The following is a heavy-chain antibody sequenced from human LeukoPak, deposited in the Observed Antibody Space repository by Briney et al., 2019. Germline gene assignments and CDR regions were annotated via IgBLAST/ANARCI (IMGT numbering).Heavy chain of an antibody. V-gene: IGHV3-7*01. Sequence: GGSLRLSCAASGFSFSTYWMSWVRQTPEKGLEFVANIDQGGSVRNYMDSLKGRCTISRDNAKKPLYLEINSLRADDTAVYYCARDPESSSFDLWGRGALVTVSS. D-gene: IGHD6-13*01. CDR3: ARDPESSSFDL. CDR1: GFSFSTYW. CDR2: IDQGGSVR. J-gene: IGHJ4*02.